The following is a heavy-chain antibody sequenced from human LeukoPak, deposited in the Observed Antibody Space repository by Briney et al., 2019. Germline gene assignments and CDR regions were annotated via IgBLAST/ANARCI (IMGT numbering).Heavy chain of an antibody. V-gene: IGHV3-30*02. J-gene: IGHJ4*02. CDR1: GFTLSSYA. CDR2: IRYDGSNK. CDR3: AREVTPYY. Sequence: PGGSLRLSCAASGFTLSSYAMSWVRQAPGKGLEWVAFIRYDGSNKYYADSVKGRFTISRDNSKNTLYLRMNSLRAEDTAVYYCAREVTPYYWGQGTLVTVSS. D-gene: IGHD2-21*02.